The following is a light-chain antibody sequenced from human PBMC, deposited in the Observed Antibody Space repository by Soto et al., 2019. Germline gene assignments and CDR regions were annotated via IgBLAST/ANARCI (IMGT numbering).Light chain of an antibody. CDR2: WAS. CDR3: QQYYSPSYT. V-gene: IGKV4-1*01. Sequence: DIVMTQSPDSLAVSLGERATINCKSSQSVLYSSNNKNYLVWYQLKPGQPPKLLIYWASTRESGVPDRFSGSGSGTDFTLTISSLQAEDVAVYYCQQYYSPSYTFGQGTKLEIK. CDR1: QSVLYSSNNKNY. J-gene: IGKJ2*01.